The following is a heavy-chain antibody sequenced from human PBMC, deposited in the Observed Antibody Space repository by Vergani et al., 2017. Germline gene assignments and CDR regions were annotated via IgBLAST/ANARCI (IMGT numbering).Heavy chain of an antibody. Sequence: QVQLVESGGGVVQPGRSLRLSCAASGFTFSSYGMHWVRQAPGKGLEWVAVIWYDGSNKYYADSVKGRFTIARDNSKNTLYLQMNSLRAEDTAVYYCARDGIPMWFGEFTSYYYYCMDVWGQGTTVTVSS. CDR3: ARDGIPMWFGEFTSYYYYCMDV. J-gene: IGHJ6*02. V-gene: IGHV3-33*01. D-gene: IGHD3-10*01. CDR1: GFTFSSYG. CDR2: IWYDGSNK.